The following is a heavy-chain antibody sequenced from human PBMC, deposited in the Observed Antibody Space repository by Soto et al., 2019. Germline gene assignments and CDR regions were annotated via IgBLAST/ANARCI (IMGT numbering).Heavy chain of an antibody. V-gene: IGHV1-8*01. CDR1: GYTFTSYD. CDR2: MNPNTGNS. D-gene: IGHD1-1*01. J-gene: IGHJ4*02. CDR3: ARRAETNGWNGFGADKYYFDF. Sequence: GASVKVSCKASGYTFTSYDIYWVRQATGQGLEWMGWMNPNTGNSGYAQKFQGRVTVTSDTSINTVYMELSSLRSEDTAVYYCARRAETNGWNGFGADKYYFDFWGQGTLVTSPQ.